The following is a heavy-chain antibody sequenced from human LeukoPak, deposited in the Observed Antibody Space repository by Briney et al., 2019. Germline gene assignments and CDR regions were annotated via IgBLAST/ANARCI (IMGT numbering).Heavy chain of an antibody. Sequence: PGGSLRLSCAASGFTFSSYSMNWVRQAPGKGLEWVSSISSSSSYIYYADSVKGRFTISRDNAKNSLYLQMNSLRAEDTAVYYCARAAFDYGDYEVLDYWGQGTLVTVSS. CDR1: GFTFSSYS. J-gene: IGHJ4*02. CDR3: ARAAFDYGDYEVLDY. D-gene: IGHD4-17*01. CDR2: ISSSSSYI. V-gene: IGHV3-21*01.